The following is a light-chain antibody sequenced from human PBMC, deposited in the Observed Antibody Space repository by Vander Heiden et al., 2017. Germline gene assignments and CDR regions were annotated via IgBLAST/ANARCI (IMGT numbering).Light chain of an antibody. CDR2: AVS. V-gene: IGKV1-27*01. CDR1: QGISNY. Sequence: DIQMTQSPSSLSASVGDRVTITCRASQGISNYLAWDQQKPGKIPKLLIYAVSTLQSGVPSPFSRSASATDFSLTIRILHPEDLATSYSQGDNGAPDTFGGGTKVEIK. J-gene: IGKJ4*01. CDR3: QGDNGAPDT.